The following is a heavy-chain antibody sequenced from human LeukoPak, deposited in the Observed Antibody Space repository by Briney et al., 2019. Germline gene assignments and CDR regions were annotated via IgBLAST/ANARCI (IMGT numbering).Heavy chain of an antibody. CDR2: INHSGST. CDR1: GGSFSGYY. J-gene: IGHJ4*02. Sequence: SETLSLTCAVYGGSFSGYYWSWIRQPPGKGLEWIGEINHSGSTNYNPSLKSRVTISVDTSKNQFSLKLSSVTAADTAVYYCARRTYYYDSSGYYYGRKGWAYFDYWGRGTLGTVSS. V-gene: IGHV4-34*01. CDR3: ARRTYYYDSSGYYYGRKGWAYFDY. D-gene: IGHD3-22*01.